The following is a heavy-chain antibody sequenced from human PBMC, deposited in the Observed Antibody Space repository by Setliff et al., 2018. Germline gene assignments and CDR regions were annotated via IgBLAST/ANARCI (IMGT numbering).Heavy chain of an antibody. Sequence: ASVKVSCKTSGYSFTNYGINWVRQAPGQGLEWMGWNSVYARRFQGRVTMTTDTSTNTVYMELRSLRSDDTAVYFCVREYSGGGLMWGQGTMVTVSS. CDR2: NSV. D-gene: IGHD6-19*01. J-gene: IGHJ3*01. V-gene: IGHV1-18*01. CDR3: VREYSGGGLM. CDR1: GYSFTNYG.